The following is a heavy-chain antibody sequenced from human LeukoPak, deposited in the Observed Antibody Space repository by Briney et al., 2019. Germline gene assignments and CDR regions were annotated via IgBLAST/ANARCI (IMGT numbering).Heavy chain of an antibody. D-gene: IGHD4-23*01. CDR2: ISAYNGNT. CDR1: GYTFTSYG. J-gene: IGHJ4*02. CDR3: ARDPFNYGGNDVYFDY. V-gene: IGHV1-18*01. Sequence: ASVKVSCKASGYTFTSYGISWVRQAPGQGLEWMGWISAYNGNTNYAQKLQGRVTVTTDTSTSTAYMELRSLRSDDTAVYYCARDPFNYGGNDVYFDYWGQGTLVTVSS.